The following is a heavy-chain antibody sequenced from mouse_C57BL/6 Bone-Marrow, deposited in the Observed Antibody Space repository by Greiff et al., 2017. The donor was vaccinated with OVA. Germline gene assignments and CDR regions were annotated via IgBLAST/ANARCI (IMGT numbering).Heavy chain of an antibody. CDR1: GFTFSSYG. D-gene: IGHD2-12*01. V-gene: IGHV5-6*01. CDR3: ARHGYYTIAY. J-gene: IGHJ3*01. Sequence: EVQGVESGGDLVKPGGSLKLSCAASGFTFSSYGMSWVRQTPDKRLEWVAPISSGGSSTYYPDSVKERFTISRDNAKNTLYQQMSSLKAEDTAMYYCARHGYYTIAYWGQGTLVTVSA. CDR2: ISSGGSST.